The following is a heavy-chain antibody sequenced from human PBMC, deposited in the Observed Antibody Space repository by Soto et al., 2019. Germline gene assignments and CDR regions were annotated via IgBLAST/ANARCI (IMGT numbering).Heavy chain of an antibody. CDR3: ARQYSGCDY. V-gene: IGHV1-46*01. Sequence: ASVKVSCKASGYTFTSYYMHWVRQAPGQGLEWMGIINPSGGSTSYAQKFQGRVTMTRDTSTSTAYLQWSSLKASDSAIYYCARQYSGCDYWGQGTLVTVSS. CDR2: INPSGGST. D-gene: IGHD5-12*01. CDR1: GYTFTSYY. J-gene: IGHJ4*02.